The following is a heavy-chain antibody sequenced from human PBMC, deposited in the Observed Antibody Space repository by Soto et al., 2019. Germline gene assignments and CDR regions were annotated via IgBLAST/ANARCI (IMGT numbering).Heavy chain of an antibody. V-gene: IGHV4-31*03. CDR1: GGSISSGGYY. J-gene: IGHJ5*02. CDR2: IYYSGRT. CDR3: ARAGGFTWFDP. Sequence: QVQLQASGPGLVKPSQTLSLTCTVSGGSISSGGYYWSWIRQHPGKGLDWIGYIYYSGRTYYNPSLKSRVTISVDTSKNQFSLKLSSVTAAETAVYYCARAGGFTWFDPWGQGTLVTVSS. D-gene: IGHD3-10*01.